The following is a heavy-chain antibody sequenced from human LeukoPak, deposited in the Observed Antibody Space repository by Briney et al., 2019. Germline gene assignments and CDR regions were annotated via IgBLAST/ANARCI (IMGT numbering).Heavy chain of an antibody. D-gene: IGHD3/OR15-3a*01. Sequence: RGSLRLSCAASGFSVSTSYINWVRQAPGKGLEWVSVIYSDGSTKYADSVKARFTISRDNSKNTAYLQMKSLRVEDTAVYYCARGTLDNWGQGTLVTVSS. CDR3: ARGTLDN. CDR2: IYSDGST. CDR1: GFSVSTSY. J-gene: IGHJ4*02. V-gene: IGHV3-53*01.